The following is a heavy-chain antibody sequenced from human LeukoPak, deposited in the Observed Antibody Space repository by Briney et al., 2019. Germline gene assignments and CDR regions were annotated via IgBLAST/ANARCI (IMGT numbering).Heavy chain of an antibody. Sequence: ASVKVSCKASGYTFTGYYFHWVRQAPGQGLEWMGWINSNSGATNYAQKFQGRVTMTRDTSISTAYMELSRLRSDDTAVFYCARFRGGGFCSSTSCLNWFDPWGQGTLVIVSS. D-gene: IGHD2-2*01. CDR1: GYTFTGYY. V-gene: IGHV1-2*02. CDR2: INSNSGAT. J-gene: IGHJ5*02. CDR3: ARFRGGGFCSSTSCLNWFDP.